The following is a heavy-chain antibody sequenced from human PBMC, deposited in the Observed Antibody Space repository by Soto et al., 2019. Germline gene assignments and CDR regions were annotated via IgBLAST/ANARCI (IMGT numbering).Heavy chain of an antibody. V-gene: IGHV3-33*01. CDR2: IWYDGSNK. J-gene: IGHJ4*02. D-gene: IGHD3-16*02. CDR3: ARDAWPHHLVIPTIDY. CDR1: GFTFSSYG. Sequence: GGSLRLSCAASGFTFSSYGMHWVRQAPGKGLEWVAVIWYDGSNKYYADSVKGRFTISRDNSKNTLYLQMNSLRAEDTAVYYCARDAWPHHLVIPTIDYWGQGTLVTVSS.